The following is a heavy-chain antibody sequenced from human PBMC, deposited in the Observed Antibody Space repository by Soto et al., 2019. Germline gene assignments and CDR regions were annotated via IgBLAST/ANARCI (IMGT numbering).Heavy chain of an antibody. V-gene: IGHV1-18*01. CDR1: GYTFTSYG. CDR3: ASQLTIAARPMCV. D-gene: IGHD6-6*01. Sequence: QVQLVQSGAEVKKPGASVKVSCKASGYTFTSYGISWVRQAPGQGLEWMGWISTYNGNTNYAQKLQGRVTMTTDTSTSTVYMELRSLRSDDTAVYYCASQLTIAARPMCVWGQGTLLTVSS. J-gene: IGHJ4*02. CDR2: ISTYNGNT.